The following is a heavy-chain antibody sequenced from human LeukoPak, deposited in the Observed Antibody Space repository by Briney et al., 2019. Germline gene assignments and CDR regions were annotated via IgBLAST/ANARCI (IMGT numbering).Heavy chain of an antibody. CDR3: AKDRKQLWLQLDY. V-gene: IGHV3-30*18. CDR1: GFTFSSYG. CDR2: ISYDGSNK. Sequence: GGSLRLSCAASGFTFSSYGMHWVRQAPGKGLEWVAVISYDGSNKYYADSVKGRFTISRDNSKNTLYLQMNSLRAEDTAVYYCAKDRKQLWLQLDYWGQGTLVTVSS. D-gene: IGHD5-18*01. J-gene: IGHJ4*02.